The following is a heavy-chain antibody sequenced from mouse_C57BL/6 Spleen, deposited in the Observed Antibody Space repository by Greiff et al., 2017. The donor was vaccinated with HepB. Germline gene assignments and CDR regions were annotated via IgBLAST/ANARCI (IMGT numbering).Heavy chain of an antibody. D-gene: IGHD4-1*02. J-gene: IGHJ2*01. V-gene: IGHV1-26*01. Sequence: VQLQQSGPELVKPGASVKISCKASGYTFTDYYMNWVKQSHGKSLEWIGDINPNNGGTSYNQKFKGKATLTVEKSSSTAYMELRSLTSADSAVYYCARSNWNYFDYWGQGTTLTVAS. CDR2: INPNNGGT. CDR1: GYTFTDYY. CDR3: ARSNWNYFDY.